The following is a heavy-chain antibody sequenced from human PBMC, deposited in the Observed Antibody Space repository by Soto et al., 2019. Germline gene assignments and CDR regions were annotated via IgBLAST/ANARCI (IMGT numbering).Heavy chain of an antibody. J-gene: IGHJ6*02. CDR3: ARLAVPAQTYYYYYYGMDV. CDR2: IYPGDSDT. CDR1: GYSFTSYW. D-gene: IGHD2-2*01. Sequence: GEALKISCKGSGYSFTSYWIGWGRQVPGKGLGWMGIIYPGDSDTRYSPSFQGQVTISADKSISTAYLQWSSLKASDTAMYYCARLAVPAQTYYYYYYGMDVWGQGTTVTVSS. V-gene: IGHV5-51*01.